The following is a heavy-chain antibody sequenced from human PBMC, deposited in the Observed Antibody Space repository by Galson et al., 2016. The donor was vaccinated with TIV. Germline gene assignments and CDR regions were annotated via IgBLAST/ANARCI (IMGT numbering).Heavy chain of an antibody. CDR3: ARGGSYYPEYFQY. D-gene: IGHD1-26*01. Sequence: SVKVSCKASGGIFNSYGITWVRQAPGQGLEWMGGILAIFGTANYAQKFQGRVTITPDESTTTAYMELSSLRSEDTAVYYCARGGSYYPEYFQYWGQGTLVTVSS. J-gene: IGHJ1*01. CDR1: GGIFNSYG. V-gene: IGHV1-69*13. CDR2: ILAIFGTA.